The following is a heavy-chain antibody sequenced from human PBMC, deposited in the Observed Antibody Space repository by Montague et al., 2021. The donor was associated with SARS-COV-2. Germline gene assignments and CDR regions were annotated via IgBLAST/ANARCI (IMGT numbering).Heavy chain of an antibody. Sequence: SETLSLTCAVYGGSFSGYYWSWIRQPPGRGLEWIGEINHSGSTNYNPSLKSRVTISVDTSKNQFSLKLSSVTAADTAVYYCARGGTVTTFYYYYYGMVVWGQGTTVTVSS. CDR2: INHSGST. CDR3: ARGGTVTTFYYYYYGMVV. J-gene: IGHJ6*02. D-gene: IGHD4-17*01. V-gene: IGHV4-34*01. CDR1: GGSFSGYY.